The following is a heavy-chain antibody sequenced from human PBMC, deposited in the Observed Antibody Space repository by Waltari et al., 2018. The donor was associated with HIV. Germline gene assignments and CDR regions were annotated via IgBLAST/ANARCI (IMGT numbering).Heavy chain of an antibody. J-gene: IGHJ4*02. Sequence: EVQLVESGGGLVQPGGSLRLSCAASGFTFSSYWMCWVRQAPGKGLEWVANIKQDGSEKYYVDSVNGRFTISRDNAKNSLYLQMNSLRAEDTAVYYCARGGFYGSGSKVNWGQGTLVTVSS. CDR3: ARGGFYGSGSKVN. CDR1: GFTFSSYW. CDR2: IKQDGSEK. V-gene: IGHV3-7*04. D-gene: IGHD3-10*01.